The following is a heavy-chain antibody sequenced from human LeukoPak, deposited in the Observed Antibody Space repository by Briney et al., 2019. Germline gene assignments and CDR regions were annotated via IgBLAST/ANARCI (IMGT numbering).Heavy chain of an antibody. V-gene: IGHV3-7*01. J-gene: IGHJ3*02. D-gene: IGHD4-17*01. CDR1: GFTLTIYW. Sequence: PGGSLRLSCAASGFTLTIYWMSWVRQAPGKGLEWVANIKQDGSEQNSVDSVKGRFTISRDNAKNSLYLQMNSLRAEDTAVYYCASGGTVTTDVDAFDIWGQGTMVTVSS. CDR3: ASGGTVTTDVDAFDI. CDR2: IKQDGSEQ.